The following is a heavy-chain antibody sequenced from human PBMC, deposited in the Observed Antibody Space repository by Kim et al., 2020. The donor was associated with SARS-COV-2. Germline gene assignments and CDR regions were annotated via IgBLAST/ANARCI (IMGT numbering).Heavy chain of an antibody. D-gene: IGHD1-26*01. Sequence: SGRNNNKPSLKSRVTMSLDTSKNQFSLKLRSVTAADTAVYYCAREFSDWGQGTLVTVSS. J-gene: IGHJ4*02. CDR2: SGRN. V-gene: IGHV4-4*07. CDR3: AREFSD.